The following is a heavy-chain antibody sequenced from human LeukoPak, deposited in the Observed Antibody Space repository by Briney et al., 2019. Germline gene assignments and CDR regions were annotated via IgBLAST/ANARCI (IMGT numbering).Heavy chain of an antibody. V-gene: IGHV3-23*01. CDR1: GFTFNNYA. Sequence: GGSLRLSCAASGFTFNNYATSWVRQAPGKGLEWVSTISGSGGSTYYADSVKGRFTISRDKSKNTLYLQMNSLRVEDTAVYYCAKDGYSGYDVFDCWGQGTLVTVSS. J-gene: IGHJ4*02. D-gene: IGHD5-12*01. CDR3: AKDGYSGYDVFDC. CDR2: ISGSGGST.